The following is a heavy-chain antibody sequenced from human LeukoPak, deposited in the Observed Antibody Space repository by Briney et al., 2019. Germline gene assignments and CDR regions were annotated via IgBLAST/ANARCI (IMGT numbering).Heavy chain of an antibody. D-gene: IGHD5-18*01. V-gene: IGHV3-43*02. CDR1: GFTLDDYA. Sequence: PGGSLRLSCAASGFTLDDYAMHWVRHAPGKGLEWVSLISGDGGSTYYADSVKGRFTISRDNSKNSLYLQMNSLRTEDTALYYCAKDGYSYGIEVDYWGQGTLVTVSS. J-gene: IGHJ4*02. CDR2: ISGDGGST. CDR3: AKDGYSYGIEVDY.